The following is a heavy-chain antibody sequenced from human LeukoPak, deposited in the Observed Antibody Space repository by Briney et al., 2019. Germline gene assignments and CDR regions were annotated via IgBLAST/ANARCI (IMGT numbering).Heavy chain of an antibody. D-gene: IGHD1-26*01. CDR2: ISTDGSGT. V-gene: IGHV3-74*03. Sequence: GGSLRLSCAASGFTFSTYWMHWVRQAPGKGLVWVSGISTDGSGTKYADSVKGRFTVTRDNARNTLYLQMSSLRAEDMAVYYCVGDRWVIVGATWGGFDPWGRGTLVTVSS. CDR3: VGDRWVIVGATWGGFDP. J-gene: IGHJ5*02. CDR1: GFTFSTYW.